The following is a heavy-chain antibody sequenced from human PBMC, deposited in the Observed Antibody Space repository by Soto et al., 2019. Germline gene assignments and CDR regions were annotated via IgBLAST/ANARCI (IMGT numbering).Heavy chain of an antibody. J-gene: IGHJ6*01. V-gene: IGHV3-74*01. Sequence: GGPLKLSYVTSGLTFSDYWMHLVRQGPGEGPEWLSRLNSAGSTIDYADSVKGRFTISRDNTKNTVYLQMNSLRVDETAVYYCARDREGDGDYKMDVWGQGATVTV. CDR2: LNSAGSTI. D-gene: IGHD4-17*01. CDR1: GLTFSDYW. CDR3: ARDREGDGDYKMDV.